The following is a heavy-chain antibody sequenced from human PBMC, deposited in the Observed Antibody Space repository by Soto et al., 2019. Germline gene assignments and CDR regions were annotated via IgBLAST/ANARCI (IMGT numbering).Heavy chain of an antibody. V-gene: IGHV1-3*01. CDR3: ARGGTITSYYFDD. Sequence: GASVKVSCKASGYTFTSYAIHWVRQAPGQRLEWMGWINAGNANTKYSQKFQGRVTITRDTSASTAYMELSSLTSEDTAVYYCARGGTITSYYFDDWGQGTLVTVSS. D-gene: IGHD1-1*01. J-gene: IGHJ4*02. CDR1: GYTFTSYA. CDR2: INAGNANT.